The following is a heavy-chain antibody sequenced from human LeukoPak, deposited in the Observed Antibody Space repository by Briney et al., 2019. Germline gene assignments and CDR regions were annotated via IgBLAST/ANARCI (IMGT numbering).Heavy chain of an antibody. CDR3: AKALGVNYFDY. J-gene: IGHJ4*02. D-gene: IGHD7-27*01. Sequence: GGSLRLSCAASGFTFGSYAVSWVRQAPGKGLEWVSSISGSGGSTYYADSVKGRFTFSRDNSMNTLYLQMNGLRAEDTAVYYCAKALGVNYFDYWGQGTLVTVSS. CDR1: GFTFGSYA. CDR2: ISGSGGST. V-gene: IGHV3-23*01.